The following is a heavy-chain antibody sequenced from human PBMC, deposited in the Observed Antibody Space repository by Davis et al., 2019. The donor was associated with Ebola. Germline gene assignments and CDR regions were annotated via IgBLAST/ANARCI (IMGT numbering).Heavy chain of an antibody. CDR3: ARGKGVWDS. CDR1: GVSISRSSYY. CDR2: IFYTGNT. J-gene: IGHJ5*01. Sequence: MPGGSLRLTCSVSGVSISRSSYYWGWFRQPPGKGLEWIGSIFYTGNTYYNASLKSRVSISVDTSNNHFSLQLTSVTAADTAVYYCARGKGVWDSWGQGTLVTVSS. V-gene: IGHV4-39*02. D-gene: IGHD3-10*01.